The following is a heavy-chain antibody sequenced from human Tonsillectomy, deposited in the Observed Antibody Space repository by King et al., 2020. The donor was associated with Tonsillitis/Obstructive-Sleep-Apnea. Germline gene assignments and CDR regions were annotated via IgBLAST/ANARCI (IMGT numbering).Heavy chain of an antibody. D-gene: IGHD3-16*01. V-gene: IGHV3-66*01. CDR3: AARRLGYMDV. J-gene: IGHJ6*03. CDR1: GFTVRSNY. CDR2: IYSGGGT. Sequence: VQLVESGGGLVQPGGSLRLSCAASGFTVRSNYMSWVRPAPGKGLEWVSVIYSGGGTYYADSVKGRFTISRDNSKNTLYLQMNSLRADDTAVYYCAARRLGYMDVWGKGTTVTVSS.